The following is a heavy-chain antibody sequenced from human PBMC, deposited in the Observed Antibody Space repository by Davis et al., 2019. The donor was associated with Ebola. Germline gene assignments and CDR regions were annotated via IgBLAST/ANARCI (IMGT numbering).Heavy chain of an antibody. CDR1: GFTFSNYW. J-gene: IGHJ4*02. V-gene: IGHV3-7*03. CDR3: ARVRSGGLLLDY. Sequence: GESLKISCAASGFTFSNYWMSWVRQAPGKGLEWVANIKHDGSEKYDVDSVRGRFTISRDNTRNSLFLQMNSLRVDDTAVYYCARVRSGGLLLDYWGQGTLVTVSS. CDR2: IKHDGSEK. D-gene: IGHD3-16*01.